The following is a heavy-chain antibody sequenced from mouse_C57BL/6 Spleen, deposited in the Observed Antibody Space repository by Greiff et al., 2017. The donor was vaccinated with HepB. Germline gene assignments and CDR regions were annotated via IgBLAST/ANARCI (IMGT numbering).Heavy chain of an antibody. V-gene: IGHV1-53*01. D-gene: IGHD2-4*01. Sequence: VQLQQPVPELVKPRAPVMLPCKAPGNTFNSDWTHSVKWRTGQGLEWIGNINPSNGGTNYNEKFKSKAPLTVDKSSSTAYMQLSSRTSEDSAVYCCARSEYYDHEALPTDHWAEVTSATISS. CDR1: GNTFNSDW. CDR3: ARSEYYDHEALPTDH. J-gene: IGHJ4*01. CDR2: INPSNGGT.